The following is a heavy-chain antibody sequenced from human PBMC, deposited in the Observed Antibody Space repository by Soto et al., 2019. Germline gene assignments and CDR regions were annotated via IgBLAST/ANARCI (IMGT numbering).Heavy chain of an antibody. V-gene: IGHV4-4*02. CDR3: ARILNYAFWSGDGGY. CDR2: IYHSGST. CDR1: GGSISSSNW. D-gene: IGHD3-3*01. J-gene: IGHJ4*02. Sequence: SETLSLTCAVSGGSISSSNWWSWVRQPPGKGLEWIGEIYHSGSTNYNPSLKSRVTISVDKSKNQFSLKLSSVTAADTAVYYCARILNYAFWSGDGGYWGQGTLITVS.